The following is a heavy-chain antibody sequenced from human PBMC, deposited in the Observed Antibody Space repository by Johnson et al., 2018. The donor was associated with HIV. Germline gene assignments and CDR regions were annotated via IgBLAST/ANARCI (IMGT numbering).Heavy chain of an antibody. D-gene: IGHD6-25*01. V-gene: IGHV3-30-3*01. CDR2: ISYDGNNK. Sequence: QVQLVESGGGVVQPGRSLRLSCAASGFTFSSYAMHWVRQAPGKGLEWVAVISYDGNNKYYADSVKGRFTISRDNSKNALYLQMNSLRAEDTAGYYCARANGQRGGALDIWGQGTMVTVSS. CDR3: ARANGQRGGALDI. J-gene: IGHJ3*02. CDR1: GFTFSSYA.